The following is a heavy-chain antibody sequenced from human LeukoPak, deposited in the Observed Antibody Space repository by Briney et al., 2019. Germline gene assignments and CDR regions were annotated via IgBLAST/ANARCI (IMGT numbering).Heavy chain of an antibody. Sequence: SVKVSCKASGGTFSSYAISWVRQAPGQGLEWMGRIIPILGIANYAQKFQGRVTITADKSTSTAYMELSSLRSEDTAVYYCARDLGDTAMLSAYWGQGTLVTVSS. J-gene: IGHJ4*02. D-gene: IGHD5-18*01. CDR3: ARDLGDTAMLSAY. CDR1: GGTFSSYA. V-gene: IGHV1-69*04. CDR2: IIPILGIA.